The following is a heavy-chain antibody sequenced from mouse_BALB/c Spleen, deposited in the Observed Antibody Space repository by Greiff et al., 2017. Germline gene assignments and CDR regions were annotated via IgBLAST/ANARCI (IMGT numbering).Heavy chain of an antibody. CDR2: IYPGDGST. CDR3: ASSEGYYAMDY. J-gene: IGHJ4*01. CDR1: GYTFTSYE. V-gene: IGHV1S56*01. Sequence: QVQLQQPGPELVKPGASVKISCKASGYTFTSYEINWVKQRPGQGLEWIGWIYPGDGSTKYNEKFKGKATLTADKSSSTAYMQLSSLTSENSAVYFCASSEGYYAMDYWGQGTSVTVSS.